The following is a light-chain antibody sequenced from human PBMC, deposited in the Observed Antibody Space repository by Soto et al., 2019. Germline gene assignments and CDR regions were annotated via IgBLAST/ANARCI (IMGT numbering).Light chain of an antibody. V-gene: IGLV2-14*01. J-gene: IGLJ1*01. CDR2: DVS. CDR1: SSDVGGYTY. Sequence: QLALTEPASVAGSPGQSITISCTRTSSDVGGYTYVSWYQQHPGKAPKLMIYDVSNRPSGVSNRFSGSKSGNTASLTISGLQAEDEADYYCSSYTSSTLYVFGTGTKVTV. CDR3: SSYTSSTLYV.